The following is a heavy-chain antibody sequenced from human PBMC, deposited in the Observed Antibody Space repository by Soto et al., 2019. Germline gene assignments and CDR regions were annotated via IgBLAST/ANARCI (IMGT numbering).Heavy chain of an antibody. D-gene: IGHD2-2*02. V-gene: IGHV4-30-4*01. Sequence: SETLSLTCTVSGGSIISGNYYFICLRQPPWKGLELIGYMYYSAMPYYNPSLKSRVTISVDTSKNQFSLNMTSVTGADTAVYYCARGAAILYYYFDYWGQGTLVTVSS. CDR2: MYYSAMP. J-gene: IGHJ4*02. CDR1: GGSIISGNYY. CDR3: ARGAAILYYYFDY.